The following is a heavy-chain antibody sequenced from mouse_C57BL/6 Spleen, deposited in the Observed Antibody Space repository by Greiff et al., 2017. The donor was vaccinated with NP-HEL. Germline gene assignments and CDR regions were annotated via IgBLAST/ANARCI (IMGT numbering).Heavy chain of an antibody. CDR1: GFTFSDYG. CDR3: ARPRYYGGFAY. J-gene: IGHJ3*01. CDR2: ISSGSSTI. D-gene: IGHD1-1*01. V-gene: IGHV5-17*01. Sequence: VQLKESGGGLVKPGGSLKLSCAASGFTFSDYGMHWVRQAPEKGLEWVAYISSGSSTIYYADTVKGRFTISRDNAKNTLFLQMTSLRSEDTAMYYLARPRYYGGFAYWGQGTLVTVSA.